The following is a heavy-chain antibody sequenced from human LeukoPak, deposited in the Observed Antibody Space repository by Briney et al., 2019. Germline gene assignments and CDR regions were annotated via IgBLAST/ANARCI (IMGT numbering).Heavy chain of an antibody. D-gene: IGHD4-23*01. CDR1: GFTFSSYW. Sequence: PGGSLRLSCAASGFTFSSYWMSWVRQAPGKGLEWVANIKHDGSEKYHVDSVKGRFTISRDNAKKSLYLQMNSLRAEDTAVYYCARHDLGGNSPFDYWGQGTLVTVSS. CDR3: ARHDLGGNSPFDY. V-gene: IGHV3-7*05. CDR2: IKHDGSEK. J-gene: IGHJ4*02.